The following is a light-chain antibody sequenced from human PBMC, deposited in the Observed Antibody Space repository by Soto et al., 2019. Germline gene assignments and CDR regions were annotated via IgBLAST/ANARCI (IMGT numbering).Light chain of an antibody. CDR3: SSYAGSNNYV. CDR2: EVS. Sequence: QSVLTQPPSASGSPGQSVTISCTGTSSDVGGYNYVSWYQQHPGKAPKLTIYEVSKRPSGVPERFSGSKSGNTASLTVAGLQAEDEADYYCSSYAGSNNYVFGTGTKLTVL. CDR1: SSDVGGYNY. J-gene: IGLJ1*01. V-gene: IGLV2-8*01.